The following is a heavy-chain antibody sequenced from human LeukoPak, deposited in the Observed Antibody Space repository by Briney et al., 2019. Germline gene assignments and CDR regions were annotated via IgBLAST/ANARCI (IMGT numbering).Heavy chain of an antibody. CDR3: ARWYSSGWAFDY. CDR2: IYYSGST. V-gene: IGHV4-39*07. D-gene: IGHD6-19*01. CDR1: GGSISSSTYY. Sequence: SETLSLTCTVSGGSISSSTYYWGWIRQSPGKGLEWIGSIYYSGSTFYNPSLKSRVTISVDTSKNQFSLKLSSVTAADRAVYYCARWYSSGWAFDYWGQGTLVTVSS. J-gene: IGHJ4*02.